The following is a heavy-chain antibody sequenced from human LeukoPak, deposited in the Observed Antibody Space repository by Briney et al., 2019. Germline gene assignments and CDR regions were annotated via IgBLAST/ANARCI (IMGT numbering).Heavy chain of an antibody. J-gene: IGHJ4*02. Sequence: GGSLRLSCAASGFTFSSYAMSWVRQAPGKGLEWVSAISGSGGSTYYADSVKGRFTISRDNSKNTLYLQMNSLRAEDTAVYYCAKARSYVVAPDWDYWGQGTLVTVSS. CDR2: ISGSGGST. V-gene: IGHV3-23*01. CDR3: AKARSYVVAPDWDY. CDR1: GFTFSSYA. D-gene: IGHD2-21*01.